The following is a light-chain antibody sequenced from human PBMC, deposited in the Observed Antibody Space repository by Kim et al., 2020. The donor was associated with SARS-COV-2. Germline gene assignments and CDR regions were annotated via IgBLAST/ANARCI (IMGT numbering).Light chain of an antibody. J-gene: IGLJ2*01. V-gene: IGLV3-1*01. CDR1: NLGEKF. Sequence: PRQTASIACSGDNLGEKFVCWYQQKPGQSPLLVIHQDNKRPSGIPDRFSGSNSGNTATLTISGTQTMDASDYYCQAWDSRTSHVVFGGGTQLTVL. CDR2: QDN. CDR3: QAWDSRTSHVV.